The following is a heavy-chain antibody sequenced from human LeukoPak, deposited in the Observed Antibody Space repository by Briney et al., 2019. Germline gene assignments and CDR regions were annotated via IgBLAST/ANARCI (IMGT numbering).Heavy chain of an antibody. CDR3: ARDYPSWYDSSGYRSMDV. Sequence: GGSLRLSCAASGFTFSSYWMSWVRQAPGKGLEWVANIKQDGSEKYYVDSVKGRFTISRDNAKNSLYLQMNSLRAEDTAVYYCARDYPSWYDSSGYRSMDVWGQGTAVTVSS. J-gene: IGHJ6*02. CDR2: IKQDGSEK. V-gene: IGHV3-7*01. D-gene: IGHD3-22*01. CDR1: GFTFSSYW.